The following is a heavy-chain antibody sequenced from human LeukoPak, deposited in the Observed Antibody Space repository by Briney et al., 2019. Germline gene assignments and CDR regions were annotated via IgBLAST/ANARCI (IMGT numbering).Heavy chain of an antibody. CDR3: ARQSQGYCAGTSCHPWFDP. V-gene: IGHV4-59*08. CDR1: GGSISSYY. Sequence: SETLSLTCTVSGGSISSYYWSWIRQPPGKGLEWIGYIFYSGITNYNPSLRSRVAISLDTSKTQFSLKLSSVTAADTAVYYCARQSQGYCAGTSCHPWFDPWGQGTLVTVSS. CDR2: IFYSGIT. D-gene: IGHD2-21*01. J-gene: IGHJ5*02.